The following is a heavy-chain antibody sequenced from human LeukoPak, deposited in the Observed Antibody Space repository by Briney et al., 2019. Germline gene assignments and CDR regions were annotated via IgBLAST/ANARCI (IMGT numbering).Heavy chain of an antibody. CDR2: ISAYNGNT. V-gene: IGHV1-18*01. D-gene: IGHD3-22*01. J-gene: IGHJ3*02. CDR3: ARVTRITMIVVVILDAFDI. CDR1: GYTFTSYG. Sequence: ASVKVSCKASGYTFTSYGISWVRPAPGQGLEWMGWISAYNGNTNYAQKLQGRVTMTTDTSTSIAYMELRSLRSDDTAVYYCARVTRITMIVVVILDAFDIWGQGTMVTVSS.